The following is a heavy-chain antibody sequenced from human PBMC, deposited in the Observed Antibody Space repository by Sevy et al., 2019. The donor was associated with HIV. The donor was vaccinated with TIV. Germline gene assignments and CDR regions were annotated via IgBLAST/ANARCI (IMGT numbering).Heavy chain of an antibody. CDR1: GFTFSSYG. D-gene: IGHD6-19*01. V-gene: IGHV3-33*01. Sequence: GGSLRLSCAASGFTFSSYGMHWVRQAPGKGLEWVAVIWYDGSNKYYAGSVKGRFTISRDNSKNTLYLQMNSLRAEDTAVYYCARDGYSSGWVGSFDYWGQGTLVTVSS. CDR2: IWYDGSNK. CDR3: ARDGYSSGWVGSFDY. J-gene: IGHJ4*02.